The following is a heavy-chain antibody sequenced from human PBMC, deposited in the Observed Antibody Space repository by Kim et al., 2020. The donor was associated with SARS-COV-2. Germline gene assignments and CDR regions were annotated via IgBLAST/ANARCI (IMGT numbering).Heavy chain of an antibody. V-gene: IGHV4-59*13. CDR1: GGSISSYY. CDR3: ARQTPYYYGSGSYPPMDV. Sequence: SETLSLTCTVSGGSISSYYWSWIRQPPGKGLEWIGYIYYSGSTNYNPSLKSRVTISVDTSKNQFSLKLSSVTAADTAVYYCARQTPYYYGSGSYPPMDVWGQGTTVTVSS. CDR2: IYYSGST. J-gene: IGHJ6*02. D-gene: IGHD3-10*01.